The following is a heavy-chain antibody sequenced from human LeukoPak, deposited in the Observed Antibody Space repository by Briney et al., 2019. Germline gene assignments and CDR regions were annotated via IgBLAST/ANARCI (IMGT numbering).Heavy chain of an antibody. J-gene: IGHJ6*03. D-gene: IGHD1-1*01. CDR2: ISKSGDN. V-gene: IGHV4-59*11. Sequence: RPSETLSLICSLSGRPIISHYCSWIRQPPGGGRGWVGYISKSGDNDYHPSIRSRITISINTSKRQFYLRLGSVTAADSAVYYCVRDALEGYYSYYYMDVWGRGTTVTVSS. CDR3: VRDALEGYYSYYYMDV. CDR1: GRPIISHY.